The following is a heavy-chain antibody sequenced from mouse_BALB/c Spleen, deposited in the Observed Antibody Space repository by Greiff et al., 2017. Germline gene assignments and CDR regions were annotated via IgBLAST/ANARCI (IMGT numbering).Heavy chain of an antibody. D-gene: IGHD2-1*01. CDR1: GFSLTSYG. V-gene: IGHV2-2*02. CDR3: ANYGNRDARDY. Sequence: QVQLQQSGPGLVQPSQSLSISCTVSGFSLTSYGVHWVRQSPGKGLEWLGVIWSGGSTDYNAAFISRLSISKDNSKSQVFFRMNSQQANDPAIYYCANYGNRDARDYWGQGTTVTVSS. J-gene: IGHJ4*01. CDR2: IWSGGST.